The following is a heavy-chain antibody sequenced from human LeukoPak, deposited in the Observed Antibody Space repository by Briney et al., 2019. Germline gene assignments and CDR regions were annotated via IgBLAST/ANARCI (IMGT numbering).Heavy chain of an antibody. D-gene: IGHD3-22*01. Sequence: PGGSLRLSCAASGFTVSSNYMSWVRQAPGKGLEWVSVIYSGGSTYYADSVKGRFTISRDNSKNTLYLQMNSLRAEDTAVYYCARDPTSSYYYDSSGYWGQGTLVTVSS. CDR3: ARDPTSSYYYDSSGY. CDR2: IYSGGST. V-gene: IGHV3-53*01. CDR1: GFTVSSNY. J-gene: IGHJ4*02.